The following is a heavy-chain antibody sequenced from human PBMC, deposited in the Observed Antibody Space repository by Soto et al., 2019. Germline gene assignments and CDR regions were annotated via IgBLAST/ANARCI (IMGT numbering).Heavy chain of an antibody. CDR2: ISSTTNYI. CDR3: ARESEDLTSNFDY. Sequence: EVQLVESGGGLVKPGGSLRLSCAASGFTFTRYSMNWVRQAPGKGLEWVSSISSTTNYIYYGDSMKGRFTISRDSANNSLYLEMNSLRAEATAVYYCARESEDLTSNFDYWGQGTLVTVSS. V-gene: IGHV3-21*06. J-gene: IGHJ4*02. CDR1: GFTFTRYS.